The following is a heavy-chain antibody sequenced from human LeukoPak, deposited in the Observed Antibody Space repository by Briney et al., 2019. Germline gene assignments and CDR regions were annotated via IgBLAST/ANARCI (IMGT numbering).Heavy chain of an antibody. CDR2: IYYSGST. V-gene: IGHV4-31*03. Sequence: SETLSLTCTVSGGSLSSGGYYWSWIRQHPGKGLEWIGYIYYSGSTYYNPSLKSRVTISVDTSKNQFSLKLSSVTAADTAVYYCARGLYYYDSSGYSNWFDPWGQGTLVTVSS. D-gene: IGHD3-22*01. J-gene: IGHJ5*02. CDR1: GGSLSSGGYY. CDR3: ARGLYYYDSSGYSNWFDP.